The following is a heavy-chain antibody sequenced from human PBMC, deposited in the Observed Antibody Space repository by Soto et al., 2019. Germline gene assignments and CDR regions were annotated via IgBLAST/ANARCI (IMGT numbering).Heavy chain of an antibody. CDR3: ARVGFLEWLFSADYYYGMDV. J-gene: IGHJ6*02. D-gene: IGHD3-3*01. V-gene: IGHV1-18*01. CDR2: ISAYNGNT. CDR1: GGTFSSYA. Sequence: EASVKVSCKASGGTFSSYAISWVRQAPGQGLEWMGWISAYNGNTNYAQKLQGRVTITRDTSASTAYMELSSLRSEDTAVYYFARVGFLEWLFSADYYYGMDVWGQGTTVTVSS.